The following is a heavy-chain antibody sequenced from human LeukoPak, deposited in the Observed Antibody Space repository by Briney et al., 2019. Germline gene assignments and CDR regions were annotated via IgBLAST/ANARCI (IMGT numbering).Heavy chain of an antibody. CDR1: GYTFSSYS. CDR2: ISVRSNYI. J-gene: IGHJ4*02. V-gene: IGHV3-21*01. D-gene: IGHD3-22*01. CDR3: VRLRRNSDTSGFYYYYDF. Sequence: AGGSLRLSCLASGYTFSSYSINWVRQAPGEGLEWVSSISVRSNYIYYADSVRGRFRISRDDARDSLYLQMNSLRAEDTAVYYCVRLRRNSDTSGFYYYYDFWGQGTLVTVSS.